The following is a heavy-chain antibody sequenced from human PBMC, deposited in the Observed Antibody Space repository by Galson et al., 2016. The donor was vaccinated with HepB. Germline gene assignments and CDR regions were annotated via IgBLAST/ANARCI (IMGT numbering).Heavy chain of an antibody. V-gene: IGHV3-15*01. J-gene: IGHJ5*02. CDR2: IKSEVAGGTA. CDR3: TRGHPVSGPLYDL. D-gene: IGHD5/OR15-5a*01. Sequence: SLRLSCAASGFTFSHRWLSWVRQAPGRGLEWIGRIKSEVAGGTADYSPPVKGRFIITRDDSERTVYLRLNNLKSEDTAVYYCTRGHPVSGPLYDLWGRGTLVTVSS. CDR1: GFTFSHRW.